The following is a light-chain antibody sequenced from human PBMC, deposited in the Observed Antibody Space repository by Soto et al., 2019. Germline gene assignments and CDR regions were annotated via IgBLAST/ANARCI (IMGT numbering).Light chain of an antibody. CDR3: CSFAGNYIYV. CDR1: NSNVGSNY. J-gene: IGLJ1*01. Sequence: QSVLTQPPSVSAAPGQKVTISCSGSNSNVGSNYVSWYQHLPGTAPKLLIYNNNQRPSGIRDRFSGSRSGTSATLDITGLQSEDEADYYCCSFAGNYIYVFGTGTKVTVL. CDR2: NNN. V-gene: IGLV1-51*01.